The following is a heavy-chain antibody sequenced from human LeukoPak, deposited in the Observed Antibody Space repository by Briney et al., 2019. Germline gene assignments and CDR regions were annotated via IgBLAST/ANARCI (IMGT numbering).Heavy chain of an antibody. Sequence: GGSLRLACAASGFTFSSYWMSWVGQAPGKRLEGVANIKQDGSEKYYVDSVNGRFTISRDNAKNSLYLQMNSLRAEDTAVYYCATSNRGIPFDPWCQGTLVTVSS. D-gene: IGHD5-18*01. V-gene: IGHV3-7*01. J-gene: IGHJ5*02. CDR3: ATSNRGIPFDP. CDR2: IKQDGSEK. CDR1: GFTFSSYW.